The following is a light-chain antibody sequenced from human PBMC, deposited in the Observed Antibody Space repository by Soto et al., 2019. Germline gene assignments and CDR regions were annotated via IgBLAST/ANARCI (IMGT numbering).Light chain of an antibody. CDR1: QSVDSD. CDR3: QHYGGSFI. V-gene: IGKV3-20*01. CDR2: GAS. J-gene: IGKJ3*01. Sequence: EVVVTQSPATLSVSPGERVTLSCRASQSVDSDVAWFQHKPGQAPRLLIYGASTRAAGIPGRFSGSGYETDFTLSISRLEPEDFAVYYCQHYGGSFIFGPGTKVDFK.